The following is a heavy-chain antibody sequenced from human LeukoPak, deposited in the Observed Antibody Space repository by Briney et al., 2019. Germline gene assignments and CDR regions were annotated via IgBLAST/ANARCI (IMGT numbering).Heavy chain of an antibody. D-gene: IGHD2-21*02. Sequence: SVKVSCKASGGTFSSYAISWVRQAPGQGLEWMGRIIPILGTANYAQKFQGRVTITTDESTSTAYMELSSLRSEDTAVYYCASLTPLYCGGDCFGFDAFDIWGQGTMVTVSS. CDR3: ASLTPLYCGGDCFGFDAFDI. CDR1: GGTFSSYA. V-gene: IGHV1-69*11. CDR2: IIPILGTA. J-gene: IGHJ3*02.